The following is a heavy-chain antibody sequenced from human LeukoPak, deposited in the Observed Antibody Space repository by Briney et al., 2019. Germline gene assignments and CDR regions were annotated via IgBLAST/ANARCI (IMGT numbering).Heavy chain of an antibody. CDR1: GYTFTTYD. D-gene: IGHD3-10*01. Sequence: GPRVNLSCEASGYTFTTYDINCVRQATGHGLEWMGWMNPNSGNSGYAQKFQGRLTMTRDTSISTAYMELSSLRSEDTAVYYCARGEVRRVIIRYYYMDVWGKGTTVTVSS. J-gene: IGHJ6*03. V-gene: IGHV1-8*01. CDR3: ARGEVRRVIIRYYYMDV. CDR2: MNPNSGNS.